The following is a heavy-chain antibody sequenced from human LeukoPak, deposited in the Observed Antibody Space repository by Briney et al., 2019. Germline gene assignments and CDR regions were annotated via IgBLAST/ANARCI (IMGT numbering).Heavy chain of an antibody. CDR3: AAVAGGRRGNWFDP. J-gene: IGHJ5*02. Sequence: ASVKVSCKASDYTFTRYGISWVRQAPGQGLEWMGWINPNSGGTNYAQKFQGRVTMTRDTSISTAYMELSRLRSDDTAVYYCAAVAGGRRGNWFDPWGQGTLVTVSS. D-gene: IGHD6-19*01. CDR2: INPNSGGT. CDR1: DYTFTRYG. V-gene: IGHV1-2*02.